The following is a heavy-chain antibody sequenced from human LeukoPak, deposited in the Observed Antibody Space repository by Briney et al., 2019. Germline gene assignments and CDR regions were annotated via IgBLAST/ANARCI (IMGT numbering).Heavy chain of an antibody. CDR3: AKDGNYGDYESHFDY. Sequence: GGSPRLSCAASGFTFSSYAMSWVRQAPGKGLEWVSAISGSGGSTYYADSVKGRFTISRDNSKNTLYLQMNGLRAEDTAVYYCAKDGNYGDYESHFDYWGQGTLVTVSS. CDR2: ISGSGGST. V-gene: IGHV3-23*01. J-gene: IGHJ4*02. CDR1: GFTFSSYA. D-gene: IGHD4-17*01.